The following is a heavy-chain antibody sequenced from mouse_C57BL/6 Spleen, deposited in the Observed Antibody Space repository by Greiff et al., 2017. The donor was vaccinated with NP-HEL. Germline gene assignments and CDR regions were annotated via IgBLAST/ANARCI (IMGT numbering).Heavy chain of an antibody. CDR1: GYTFTSYW. CDR2: IDPSDSYT. V-gene: IGHV1-69*01. CDR3: ARSAVAPFAY. D-gene: IGHD1-1*01. Sequence: QVQLKQPGAELVMPGASVKLSCKASGYTFTSYWMQWVKQRPGQGLEWIGEIDPSDSYTNYNQKFKGKSTLTVDKSSSTAYMQLSSLTSEDSAVYYCARSAVAPFAYWGQGTLVTVSA. J-gene: IGHJ3*01.